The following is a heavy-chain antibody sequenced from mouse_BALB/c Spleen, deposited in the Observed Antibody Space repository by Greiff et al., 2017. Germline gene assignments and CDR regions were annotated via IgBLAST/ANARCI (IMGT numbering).Heavy chain of an antibody. CDR1: GFTFSSYT. D-gene: IGHD2-13*01. CDR2: ISSGGSYT. CDR3: TRDGDTYAMDY. J-gene: IGHJ4*01. Sequence: EVKLMESGGGLVKPGGSLKLSCAASGFTFSSYTMSWVRQTPEKRLEWVATISSGGSYTYYPDSVKGRFTISRDNAKNTLYLQMSSLKSEDTAMYYCTRDGDTYAMDYWGQGTSVTVSS. V-gene: IGHV5-6-4*01.